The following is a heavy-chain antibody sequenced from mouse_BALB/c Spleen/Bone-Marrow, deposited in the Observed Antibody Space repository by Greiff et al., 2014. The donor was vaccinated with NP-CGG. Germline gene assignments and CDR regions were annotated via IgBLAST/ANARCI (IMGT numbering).Heavy chain of an antibody. V-gene: IGHV14-3*02. CDR3: ARWEYYAMDY. CDR1: GFNIKDTY. J-gene: IGHJ4*01. Sequence: QLQQPGAELVKPGASVKLSCTASGFNIKDTYMHWVKQRPEQGLEWIGRIDPANGNTKYDPKFQGKATITADTSSNTAYLQLSSLTSEDTAVYYCARWEYYAMDYWGQGTSVTVSS. CDR2: IDPANGNT. D-gene: IGHD4-1*01.